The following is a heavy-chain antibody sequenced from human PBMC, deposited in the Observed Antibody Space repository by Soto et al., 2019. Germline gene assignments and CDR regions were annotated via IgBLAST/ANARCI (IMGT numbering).Heavy chain of an antibody. CDR3: AHAYGWRSLD. Sequence: QITLKESGPTLVKPTQTLTLTCTFSGFSLTTDRVGVGWIRQPPGEALEWLAVIYWDDSKTYRPSLESRLTITKDTSKNRVALTMTNVDSLDTATYYCAHAYGWRSLDWGQGTLVTVSS. CDR2: IYWDDSK. V-gene: IGHV2-5*02. J-gene: IGHJ4*02. CDR1: GFSLTTDRVG. D-gene: IGHD3-10*01.